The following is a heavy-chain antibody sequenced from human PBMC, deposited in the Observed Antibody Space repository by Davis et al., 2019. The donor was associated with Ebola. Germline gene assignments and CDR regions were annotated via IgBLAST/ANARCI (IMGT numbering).Heavy chain of an antibody. J-gene: IGHJ4*02. CDR3: AKARVDSGSNPIFDY. V-gene: IGHV3-21*04. D-gene: IGHD1-26*01. CDR1: GFTFSSYS. Sequence: PGGSLRLSCAASGFTFSSYSMNWVRQAPGKGLEWVSSISSSSSYIYYADSVKGRFTISRDNAKNSLYLQMNSLRGEDTAVYYCAKARVDSGSNPIFDYWGRGTLVTVSS. CDR2: ISSSSSYI.